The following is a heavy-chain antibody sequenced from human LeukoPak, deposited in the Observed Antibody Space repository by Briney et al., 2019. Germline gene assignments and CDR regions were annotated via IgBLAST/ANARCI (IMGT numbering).Heavy chain of an antibody. CDR2: ISGSGGNT. D-gene: IGHD2-15*01. CDR1: GFTFSSYA. J-gene: IGHJ4*02. V-gene: IGHV3-23*01. Sequence: GGSLRLSCAASGFTFSSYAISWVRQAPGEGLEWVSAISGSGGNTYYADSVKGRFTISRDNSKSTLSLQMNSLRAEDTAIYYCAKAVRFCSATTCYFNYFDYWGQGALVTVSS. CDR3: AKAVRFCSATTCYFNYFDY.